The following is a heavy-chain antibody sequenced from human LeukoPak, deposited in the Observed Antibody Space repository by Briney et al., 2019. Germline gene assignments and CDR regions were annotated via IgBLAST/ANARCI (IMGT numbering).Heavy chain of an antibody. CDR3: ARSKAYYDSSGYYYCFDY. Sequence: AASVKVSCKASGGTFSSYAISWVRQAPGQGLEWMGGIIPIFGTANYAQKFQGRVTITTDESTSTAYMELSSLRSEDTAVYYCARSKAYYDSSGYYYCFDYWGQGTLVTVSS. J-gene: IGHJ4*02. V-gene: IGHV1-69*05. CDR1: GGTFSSYA. D-gene: IGHD3-22*01. CDR2: IIPIFGTA.